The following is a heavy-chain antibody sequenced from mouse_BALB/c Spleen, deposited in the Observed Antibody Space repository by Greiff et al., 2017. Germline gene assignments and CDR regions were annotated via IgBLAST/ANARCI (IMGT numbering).Heavy chain of an antibody. V-gene: IGHV3-2*02. CDR3: ARSGMDWYFDV. CDR2: ISYSGST. Sequence: ESGPGLVKPSQSLSLTCTVTGYSITSDYAWNWIRQFPGNKLEWMGYISYSGSTSYNPSLKSRISITRDTSKNQFFLQLNSVTTEDTATYYCARSGMDWYFDVWGAGTTVTVSS. D-gene: IGHD4-1*01. J-gene: IGHJ1*01. CDR1: GYSITSDYA.